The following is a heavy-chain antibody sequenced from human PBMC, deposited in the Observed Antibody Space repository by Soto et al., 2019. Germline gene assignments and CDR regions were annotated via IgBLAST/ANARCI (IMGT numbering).Heavy chain of an antibody. CDR2: IYYSGRT. CDR3: ARDRWGYCSGGSCPKFDY. Sequence: SETLSLTCTVSGGSISSYYWSWIRQPPGKGLEWIGYIYYSGRTNYNPSLKSRVTISVDTSKNQFSLQLSSVTAADTAVYYCARDRWGYCSGGSCPKFDYWGQGTLVTVS. D-gene: IGHD2-15*01. J-gene: IGHJ4*02. V-gene: IGHV4-59*01. CDR1: GGSISSYY.